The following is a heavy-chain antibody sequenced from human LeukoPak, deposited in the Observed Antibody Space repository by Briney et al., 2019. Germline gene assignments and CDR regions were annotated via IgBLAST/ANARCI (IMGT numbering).Heavy chain of an antibody. J-gene: IGHJ4*02. CDR1: GGSISSSSYY. D-gene: IGHD5-12*01. Sequence: SETLSLTCTVSGGSISSSSYYWGWIRQPPGKGLEWIGSIYYSGSTYYNPSLKSRVTISVDTSKNQFSLKLSSVTAADTAVYYCARLSWITNDYWGQGTLVTVSS. V-gene: IGHV4-39*01. CDR2: IYYSGST. CDR3: ARLSWITNDY.